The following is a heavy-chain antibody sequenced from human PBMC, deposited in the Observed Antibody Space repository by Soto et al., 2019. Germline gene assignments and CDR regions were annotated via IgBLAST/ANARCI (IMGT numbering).Heavy chain of an antibody. J-gene: IGHJ4*02. CDR2: INHSGGT. Sequence: PSETLSLTCAGYGGSVSGHYWSWIRQPPGKVLEWIGEINHSGGTSYTPSLKSRVTISVDTSKSQFSLKLTSVTAADRAVYYCARGSVDTVDSSGFYEYWGRGTPVTVS. V-gene: IGHV4-34*01. CDR1: GGSVSGHY. CDR3: ARGSVDTVDSSGFYEY. D-gene: IGHD3-22*01.